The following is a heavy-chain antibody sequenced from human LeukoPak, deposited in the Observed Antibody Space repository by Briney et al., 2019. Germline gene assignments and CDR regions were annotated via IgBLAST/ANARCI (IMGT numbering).Heavy chain of an antibody. CDR1: GGSISSYY. D-gene: IGHD6-13*01. Sequence: PLETLSLTCTVSGGSISSYYWSWIRQPPGKGLEWIGYIYYSGSTNYNPSLKSRVTISVDTSKNQFSLKLSSVTAADTAVYYCARAKVQQQLDYWGQGTLVTVSS. J-gene: IGHJ4*02. CDR3: ARAKVQQQLDY. CDR2: IYYSGST. V-gene: IGHV4-59*01.